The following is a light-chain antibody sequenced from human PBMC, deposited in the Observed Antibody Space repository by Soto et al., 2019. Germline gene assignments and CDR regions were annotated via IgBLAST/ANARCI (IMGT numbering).Light chain of an antibody. J-gene: IGLJ3*02. CDR2: G. CDR1: SSNIGACYP. CDR3: QSYDSSLSRRWV. V-gene: IGLV1-40*01. Sequence: QPVLTQPPSVSGAPGQRVTISCTGSSSNIGACYPVHWYQQLPGTAPKLLVAGNRPSGVPDRFSVSKSGASASLALTGLQAEDEADYYCQSYDSSLSRRWVFGGGTKLTVL.